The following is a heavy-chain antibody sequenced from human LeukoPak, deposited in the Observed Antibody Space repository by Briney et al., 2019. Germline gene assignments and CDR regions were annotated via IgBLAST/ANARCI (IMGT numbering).Heavy chain of an antibody. Sequence: SETLSLTCTVSGGSISSYYWNWIRQPAGKGLEWIGRIYTSGSTNYNPSLKSRVTMSVDTSKNQFSLKLSSVTAADTAVYYCARHARIGYCSSTSCYGGLSWFDPWGQGTLVTVSS. CDR1: GGSISSYY. CDR3: ARHARIGYCSSTSCYGGLSWFDP. D-gene: IGHD2-2*01. V-gene: IGHV4-4*07. CDR2: IYTSGST. J-gene: IGHJ5*02.